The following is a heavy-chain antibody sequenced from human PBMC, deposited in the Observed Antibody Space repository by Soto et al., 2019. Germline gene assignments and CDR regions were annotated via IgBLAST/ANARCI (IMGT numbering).Heavy chain of an antibody. D-gene: IGHD2-15*01. Sequence: ASVKVSCKASGGSLSNYGISWVRQAPGQGLEWMGWINPNSGGTNYAQKFQGWVTMTRDTSISTAYMELSRLRSDDTAVYYCARGGRDCSGGSCWPHNWFDPWGQGTLVTVSS. CDR1: GGSLSNYG. CDR3: ARGGRDCSGGSCWPHNWFDP. V-gene: IGHV1-2*04. CDR2: INPNSGGT. J-gene: IGHJ5*02.